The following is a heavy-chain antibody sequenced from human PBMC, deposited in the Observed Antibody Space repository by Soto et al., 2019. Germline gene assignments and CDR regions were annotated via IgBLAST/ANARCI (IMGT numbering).Heavy chain of an antibody. J-gene: IGHJ6*02. CDR3: ARHDDSSAYYYYGMDV. Sequence: QVQLVQSGAEVKKPGSSVKVSCKASGGTFSSYAISWVRQAPGQGLEWMGGIIPIFGTADYAQKFQGRVTITAXXXTXXAYRELSSLRSEDTAVYYCARHDDSSAYYYYGMDVWGQGTTVTVSS. V-gene: IGHV1-69*12. CDR1: GGTFSSYA. D-gene: IGHD3-22*01. CDR2: IIPIFGTA.